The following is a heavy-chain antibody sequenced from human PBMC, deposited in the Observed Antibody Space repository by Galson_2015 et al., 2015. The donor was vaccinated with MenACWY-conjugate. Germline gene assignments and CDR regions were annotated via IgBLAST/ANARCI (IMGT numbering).Heavy chain of an antibody. V-gene: IGHV3-53*01. CDR3: ARAGALTYYFDY. CDR1: GFTVSTSC. CDR2: ICSGSTT. J-gene: IGHJ4*02. Sequence: SLRLSCAASGFTVSTSCMSWVRQAPGEGLEWVSIICSGSTTKYADSVKGRFTISGDNSKSTVYLQVNSLRVEDTAMYYCARAGALTYYFDYWGQGTLVSVSS.